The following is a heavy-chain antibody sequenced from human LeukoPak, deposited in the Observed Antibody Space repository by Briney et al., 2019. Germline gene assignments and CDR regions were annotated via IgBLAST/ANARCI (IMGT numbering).Heavy chain of an antibody. CDR1: GYTFTGYY. Sequence: GASVKVSCKASGYTFTGYYMHWVRQAPGQGLEWMGWINPNSGGTNYAQKFQGRVTMTRDTSISTAYMELSRLRSDDTAVYYCARGDCSGGSCYFDYWGQGTLVTVSS. CDR3: ARGDCSGGSCYFDY. V-gene: IGHV1-2*02. J-gene: IGHJ4*02. CDR2: INPNSGGT. D-gene: IGHD2-15*01.